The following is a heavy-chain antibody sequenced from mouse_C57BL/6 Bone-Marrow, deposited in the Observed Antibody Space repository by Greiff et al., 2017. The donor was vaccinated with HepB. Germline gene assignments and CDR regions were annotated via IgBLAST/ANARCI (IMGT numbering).Heavy chain of an antibody. CDR1: GFNIKDYY. D-gene: IGHD1-1*01. CDR3: AFLLLRGYFDV. V-gene: IGHV14-2*01. Sequence: VHVKQSGAELVKPGASVKLSCTASGFNIKDYYMHWVKQRTEQGLEWIGRIDPEDGETKYAPKFQGKATITADTSSNTAYLQLSSLTSEDTAVYYCAFLLLRGYFDVWGTGTTVTVSS. J-gene: IGHJ1*03. CDR2: IDPEDGET.